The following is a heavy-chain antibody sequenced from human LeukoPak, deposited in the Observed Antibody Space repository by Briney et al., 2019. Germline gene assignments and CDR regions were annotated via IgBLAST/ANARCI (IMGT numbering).Heavy chain of an antibody. Sequence: SETLSLTCTVSGGSISPYYWSWIRQPPGKGLEWLGYIYYSGNTEYKPSLKSRVAMSVDTSKNQFSLRLSSVTAADTAVYYCARSTGSTMFIDYWGQGTLVTVSS. CDR2: IYYSGNT. CDR1: GGSISPYY. J-gene: IGHJ4*02. V-gene: IGHV4-59*01. CDR3: ARSTGSTMFIDY. D-gene: IGHD3-10*02.